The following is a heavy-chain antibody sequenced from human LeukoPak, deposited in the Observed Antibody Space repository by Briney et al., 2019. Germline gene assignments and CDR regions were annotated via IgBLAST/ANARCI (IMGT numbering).Heavy chain of an antibody. Sequence: ASVKVSCKASGYTFTSYAMHWVRQAPGQRLEWMGWINAGNGNTKYSQKFQGRVTITRDTSASTAYMELSSLRSEDTAVYYCARDSGPTYGYYDSSGHYYRYWGQGTLVTVSS. CDR3: ARDSGPTYGYYDSSGHYYRY. D-gene: IGHD3-22*01. J-gene: IGHJ4*02. V-gene: IGHV1-3*01. CDR2: INAGNGNT. CDR1: GYTFTSYA.